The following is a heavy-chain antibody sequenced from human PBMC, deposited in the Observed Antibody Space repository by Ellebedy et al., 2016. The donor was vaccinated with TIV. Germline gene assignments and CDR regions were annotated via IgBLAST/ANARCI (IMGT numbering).Heavy chain of an antibody. J-gene: IGHJ6*03. CDR2: ISSSSGNI. CDR3: ARRYMDV. CDR1: GFTFSDYS. V-gene: IGHV3-48*04. Sequence: GESLKISXAASGFTFSDYSMNWVRQAPGKGLEWVSYISSSSGNIYYTDSVQGRFTISRDNAKNSVYLQMNNLRAGDTAVYYCARRYMDVWGKGTTVTVSS.